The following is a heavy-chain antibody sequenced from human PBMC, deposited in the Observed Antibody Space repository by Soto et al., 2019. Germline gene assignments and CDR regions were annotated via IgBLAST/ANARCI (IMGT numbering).Heavy chain of an antibody. V-gene: IGHV3-11*01. CDR2: ISSSGSTI. D-gene: IGHD6-19*01. CDR3: ARARAPRGRQWLVPSDY. CDR1: GFTFSDYY. Sequence: PGGSLRLSCAASGFTFSDYYMSWIRQAPGKGLEWGSYISSSGSTIYYADSVKGRFTISRDSAKNSLYLQMNSLRAEDTAVYYCARARAPRGRQWLVPSDYWGQGTLVTVSS. J-gene: IGHJ4*02.